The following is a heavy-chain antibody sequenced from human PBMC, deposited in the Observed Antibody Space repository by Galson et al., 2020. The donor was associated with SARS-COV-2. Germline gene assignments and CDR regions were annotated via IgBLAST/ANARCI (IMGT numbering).Heavy chain of an antibody. D-gene: IGHD3-22*01. Sequence: GESLKISCAASGFTFSSYGMHWVRQAPGKGLEWVAFIRYDGSNNYYADSVKGRFTISRDNSKNTLYLQMNSLRAEDTAVYYCAKGVHYYDSSTYFDYWGQGSLVTGSS. V-gene: IGHV3-30*02. CDR1: GFTFSSYG. CDR2: IRYDGSNN. CDR3: AKGVHYYDSSTYFDY. J-gene: IGHJ4*02.